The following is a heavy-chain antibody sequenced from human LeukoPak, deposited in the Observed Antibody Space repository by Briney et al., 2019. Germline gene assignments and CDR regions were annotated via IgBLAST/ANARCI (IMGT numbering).Heavy chain of an antibody. J-gene: IGHJ6*02. CDR1: GYTFTSYG. CDR2: ISAYNGNT. D-gene: IGHD6-13*01. Sequence: ASVKVSCKASGYTFTSYGISWVRQAPGQGLEWMGWISAYNGNTNYAQMLQGRVTMTTDTSTSTAYMELRSLRSDDTAVYYCASSHSSSWYPYYYGMDVWGQGTTVTVSS. V-gene: IGHV1-18*01. CDR3: ASSHSSSWYPYYYGMDV.